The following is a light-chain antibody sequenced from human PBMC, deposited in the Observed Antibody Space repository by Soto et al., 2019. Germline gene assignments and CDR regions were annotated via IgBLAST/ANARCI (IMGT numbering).Light chain of an antibody. CDR1: SSDVGGYKY. CDR2: EVN. Sequence: QPVLTQPASVSRSPGQTITISCTGTSSDVGGYKYVSWYQQHPGKAPKLMIYEVNNRPSGVSSRFSGSKSGNTASLTISGLQAEDEADYYCSSFTSSSTWVFGGGTQLTVL. CDR3: SSFTSSSTWV. J-gene: IGLJ3*02. V-gene: IGLV2-14*01.